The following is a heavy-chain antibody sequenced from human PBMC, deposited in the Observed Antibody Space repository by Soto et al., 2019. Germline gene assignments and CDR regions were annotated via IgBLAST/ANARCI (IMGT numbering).Heavy chain of an antibody. CDR3: AIAAKYNWFDP. Sequence: SETLSLTCTVSGGSISSRSDYWGWIRQPPGKGLEWIGSIYYSGSTYYDPSLKSRVTISVDTSKNQFSLKLSSVTAADTAVYYCAIAAKYNWFDPWGQGTLVTVSS. J-gene: IGHJ5*02. CDR1: GGSISSRSDY. D-gene: IGHD2-15*01. V-gene: IGHV4-39*01. CDR2: IYYSGST.